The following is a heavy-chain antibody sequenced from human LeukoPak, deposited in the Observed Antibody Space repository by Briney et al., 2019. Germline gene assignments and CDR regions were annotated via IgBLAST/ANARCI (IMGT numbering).Heavy chain of an antibody. D-gene: IGHD5-24*01. J-gene: IGHJ4*02. CDR1: DGSISSSSYY. CDR2: LYYSGNI. CDR3: ARHRSKWLQSSFDY. Sequence: SSETLSLTCTVSDGSISSSSYYWAWIRQPPGKGLEWIGSLYYSGNIYYNPSLKSRVTISVDTSKNQFSLKLNSVTAADTAVYYCARHRSKWLQSSFDYWGQGTLVTVSS. V-gene: IGHV4-39*01.